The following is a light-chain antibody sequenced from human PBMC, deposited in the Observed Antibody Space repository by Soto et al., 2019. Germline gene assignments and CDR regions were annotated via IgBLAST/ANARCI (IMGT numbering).Light chain of an antibody. V-gene: IGKV3-15*01. Sequence: LVMTQSPATLSVSPGERATLSCRASQSVSSNLAWYQQKPGQAPRLLIYGASIRATGVPVRFSGSGSGTAFNLTISSLQSEDFAVYYCQQYNTWPPSTFGQGTKLEIK. CDR1: QSVSSN. CDR3: QQYNTWPPST. J-gene: IGKJ2*01. CDR2: GAS.